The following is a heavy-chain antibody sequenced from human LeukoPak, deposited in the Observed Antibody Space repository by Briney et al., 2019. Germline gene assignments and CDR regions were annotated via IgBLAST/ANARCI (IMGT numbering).Heavy chain of an antibody. V-gene: IGHV4-39*01. CDR1: GGSISSSSYY. Sequence: PSETLSLTCTVSGGSISSSSYYWGWIRQPPGKGLEWIGSIYYSGSTYYNPSLKSRVTISVDTSKNQFSLKLSSVTAADTAVYYCARQGAYSGYQAFDYWGQGTLVSVSS. CDR3: ARQGAYSGYQAFDY. CDR2: IYYSGST. J-gene: IGHJ4*02. D-gene: IGHD5-12*01.